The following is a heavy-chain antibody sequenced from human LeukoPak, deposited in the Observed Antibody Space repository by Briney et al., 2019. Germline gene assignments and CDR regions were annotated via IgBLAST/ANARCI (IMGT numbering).Heavy chain of an antibody. D-gene: IGHD3-10*01. V-gene: IGHV1-69*05. CDR3: AREDRITMVRGVTADAFDI. CDR2: IIPIFGTA. CDR1: GGTFSSYA. J-gene: IGHJ3*02. Sequence: SVKVSCKASGGTFSSYAISWVRQAPGQGLEWMGGIIPIFGTANYAQKFQGRVTITTDESTSTDYMELSSLRSEDTAVYYCAREDRITMVRGVTADAFDIWGQGTMVTVSS.